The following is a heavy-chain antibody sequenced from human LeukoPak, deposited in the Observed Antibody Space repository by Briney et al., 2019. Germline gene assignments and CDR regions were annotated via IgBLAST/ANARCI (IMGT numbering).Heavy chain of an antibody. J-gene: IGHJ4*02. Sequence: ETLSLTCTVSGGSISSYYWSWIRQPAGKGLEWVSAISGSGGSTYYADSVKGRFTISRDNSKNTLYLQMNSLRAEDTAVYYCAKGRRSGIFDYWGQGTLVTVSS. CDR3: AKGRRSGIFDY. CDR1: GGSISSYY. D-gene: IGHD1-26*01. V-gene: IGHV3-23*01. CDR2: ISGSGGST.